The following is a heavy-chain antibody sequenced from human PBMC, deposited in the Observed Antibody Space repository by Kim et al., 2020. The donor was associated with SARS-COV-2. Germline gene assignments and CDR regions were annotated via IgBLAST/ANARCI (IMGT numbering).Heavy chain of an antibody. J-gene: IGHJ3*02. D-gene: IGHD3-22*01. CDR2: ITGGGGST. CDR1: GFTFSSYA. Sequence: GGSLRLSCAASGFTFSSYAMSWVRQAPGKGLEWVSGITGGGGSTNYADSVEGRITISRNTSKNPLYLEMNRLTADDTAVYYCARGDDSSVNAFDNWGQG. V-gene: IGHV3-23*01. CDR3: ARGDDSSVNAFDN.